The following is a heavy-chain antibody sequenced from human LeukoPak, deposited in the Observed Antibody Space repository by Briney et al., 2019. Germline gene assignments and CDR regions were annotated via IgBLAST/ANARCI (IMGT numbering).Heavy chain of an antibody. D-gene: IGHD6-25*01. Sequence: SETLSLTCAVYGGSFSGYYWSWIRQPPGKGLEWIGEINHSGSTNYNPSLKSRVTISVDTSKNQFSLKLSSVTAADTAVYYCARHRRHWFDPWGQGTLVTVSS. V-gene: IGHV4-34*01. CDR3: ARHRRHWFDP. CDR1: GGSFSGYY. CDR2: INHSGST. J-gene: IGHJ5*02.